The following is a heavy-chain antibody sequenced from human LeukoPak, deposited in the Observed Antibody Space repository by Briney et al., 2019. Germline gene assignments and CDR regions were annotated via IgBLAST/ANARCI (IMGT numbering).Heavy chain of an antibody. J-gene: IGHJ4*02. CDR3: ARAWLRLNPYFDY. D-gene: IGHD5-12*01. CDR2: INPNSGGT. Sequence: SVKVSCKASGYTFTDYYMHWVRQPPGQGLEWMGWINPNSGGTNYAQKFQGRVTMTRDTSISTAYMELSRLRSDDTAVYYCARAWLRLNPYFDYWGQGTLVTVSS. CDR1: GYTFTDYY. V-gene: IGHV1-2*02.